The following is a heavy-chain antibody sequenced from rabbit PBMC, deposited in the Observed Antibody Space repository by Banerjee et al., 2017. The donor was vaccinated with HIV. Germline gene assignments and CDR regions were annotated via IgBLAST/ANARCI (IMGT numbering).Heavy chain of an antibody. CDR3: ARGGAGWGL. J-gene: IGHJ4*01. D-gene: IGHD3-1*01. Sequence: QEQLEESGGDLVKPEGSLTLTCTASGFSFSSSYWICWVRQAPGKGLEWIACISTSTGRTWYASWVNGRFKISKTASTTVTLQMTSLTAADTATYFCARGGAGWGLWGPGTLVTVS. CDR1: GFSFSSSYW. CDR2: ISTSTGRT. V-gene: IGHV1S45*01.